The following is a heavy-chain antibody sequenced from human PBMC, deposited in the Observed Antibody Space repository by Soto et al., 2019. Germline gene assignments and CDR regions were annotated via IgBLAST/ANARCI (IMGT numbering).Heavy chain of an antibody. CDR1: GFTFSSYA. CDR2: ISTSGANT. D-gene: IGHD6-6*01. J-gene: IGHJ4*02. Sequence: PGGSLRLSCAASGFTFSSYAMSWVRQAPGKGLEWVSVISTSGANTYYADSVKGRFTISRDNSENTVYLQMNSLRAEDTAVYYCAKKRLYSSSSSDYWGQGTLVTVSS. CDR3: AKKRLYSSSSSDY. V-gene: IGHV3-23*01.